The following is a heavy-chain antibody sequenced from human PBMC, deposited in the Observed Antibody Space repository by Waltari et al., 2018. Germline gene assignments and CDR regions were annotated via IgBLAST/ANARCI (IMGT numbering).Heavy chain of an antibody. CDR1: GGSISSGSYY. D-gene: IGHD3-16*02. CDR3: ARGGHYDYVWGSYRNHPLYY. Sequence: QVQLQESGPGLVKPSQTLSLTCTVSGGSISSGSYYWSWLRQPAGTGLEWIGRIYTCGSTNYTPSLRRRVTISVDTSKNQFALKLSSVTAADTAVYYCARGGHYDYVWGSYRNHPLYYWGQGTLVTVSS. J-gene: IGHJ4*02. CDR2: IYTCGST. V-gene: IGHV4-61*02.